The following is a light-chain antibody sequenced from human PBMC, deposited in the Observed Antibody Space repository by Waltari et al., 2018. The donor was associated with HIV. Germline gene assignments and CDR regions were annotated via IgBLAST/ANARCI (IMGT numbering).Light chain of an antibody. V-gene: IGLV2-11*01. CDR2: DIT. CDR3: CSYAGRYTYV. Sequence: QSALTQPRSVSGSPGQSVTISCTGTSSDVGGYNFFSWYQQHPGKAPKLLIYDITKRPSGVPDRSSGSKSGNTASLTISGLQAEDEADYYCCSYAGRYTYVFGTGTKVTVL. CDR1: SSDVGGYNF. J-gene: IGLJ1*01.